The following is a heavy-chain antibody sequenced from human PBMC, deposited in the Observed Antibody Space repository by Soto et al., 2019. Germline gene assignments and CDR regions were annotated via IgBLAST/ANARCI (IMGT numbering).Heavy chain of an antibody. CDR3: AKDLYYDSSGYCPFYYYYGMDV. CDR1: GFTFSSYG. J-gene: IGHJ6*02. V-gene: IGHV3-30*18. Sequence: VQLVESGGGVVQPGRSLRLSCAASGFTFSSYGMHWVRQAPGKGLEWVAVISYDGSNKYYADSVKGRFTISRDNSKNTLYLQMNSLRAEDTAVYYCAKDLYYDSSGYCPFYYYYGMDVWGQGTTVTVSS. CDR2: ISYDGSNK. D-gene: IGHD3-22*01.